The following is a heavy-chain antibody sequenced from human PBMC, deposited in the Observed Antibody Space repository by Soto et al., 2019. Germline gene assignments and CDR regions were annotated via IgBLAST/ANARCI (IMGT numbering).Heavy chain of an antibody. CDR1: GFTFSSYG. Sequence: QVQLVESGGGVVQPGRSLRLSCAASGFTFSSYGMHWVRQAPGKGLEWVAVISYDGSNKYYADSVKGRFTSSRDNSKNTLYLQMNSLRAEDTAVYYCAKDRLAPGRAYGMDVWGQGTTVTVSS. CDR3: AKDRLAPGRAYGMDV. J-gene: IGHJ6*02. CDR2: ISYDGSNK. V-gene: IGHV3-30*18.